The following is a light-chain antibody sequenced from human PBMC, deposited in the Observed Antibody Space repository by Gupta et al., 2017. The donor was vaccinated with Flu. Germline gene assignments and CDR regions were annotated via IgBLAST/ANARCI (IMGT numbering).Light chain of an antibody. CDR2: EVN. CDR1: SSDVGGYNY. CDR3: SSYAGSTVRF. V-gene: IGLV2-8*01. J-gene: IGLJ2*01. Sequence: PLTQPLPASGAPVQAVTISCTGTSSDVGGYNYVSWYQHHPGKAPKLIMFEVNKRPSGVPDRFSGSKSGSTASLTVSGLQAEEEADYYCSSYAGSTVRFFGGGTKVTVL.